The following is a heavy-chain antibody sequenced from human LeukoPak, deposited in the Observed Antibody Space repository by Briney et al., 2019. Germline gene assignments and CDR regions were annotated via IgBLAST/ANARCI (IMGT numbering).Heavy chain of an antibody. Sequence: ASVKVSCKASGYTFTGYYMHWVRQAPGKGLEWMGGFDPEDGETIYAQKFQGRVTMTEDTSTDTAYMELSSLRSEDTAVYYCATSGRGEFGELSYWFDPWGQGTLVTVSS. J-gene: IGHJ5*02. D-gene: IGHD3-10*01. V-gene: IGHV1-24*01. CDR3: ATSGRGEFGELSYWFDP. CDR2: FDPEDGET. CDR1: GYTFTGYY.